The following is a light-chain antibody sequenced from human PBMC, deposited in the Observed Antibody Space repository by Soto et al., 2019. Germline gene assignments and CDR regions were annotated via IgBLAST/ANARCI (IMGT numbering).Light chain of an antibody. V-gene: IGKV1-39*01. CDR2: GAS. J-gene: IGKJ2*01. CDR3: QQSYSTPYT. CDR1: QDISNS. Sequence: DIQMTQTPPSLSLSVGDRVTITCRASQDISNSLNWYLQKPGKSPRALIYGASSLESGVPSRFSGRGSGTDFTLSISSLQPEDFATYFCQQSYSTPYTFGQGTSLRIK.